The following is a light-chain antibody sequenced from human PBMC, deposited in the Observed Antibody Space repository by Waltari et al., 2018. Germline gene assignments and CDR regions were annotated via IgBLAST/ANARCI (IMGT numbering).Light chain of an antibody. CDR2: EAS. J-gene: IGKJ4*01. CDR1: QSSSEL. CDR3: QLYNSDSLLT. V-gene: IGKV1-5*03. Sequence: ASQSSSELLDWYQQKPGKAPRHLIYEASTLQSGVPSQFSGTGSGTYFALTISSLQSDDFATYYCQLYNSDSLLTFGGGTKVEIK.